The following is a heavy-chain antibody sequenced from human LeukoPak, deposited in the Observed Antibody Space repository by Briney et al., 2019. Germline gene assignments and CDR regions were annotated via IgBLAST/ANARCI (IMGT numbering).Heavy chain of an antibody. D-gene: IGHD1-1*01. CDR1: GGSFSDYD. CDR2: ISQSGST. Sequence: SETLSLTCAVSGGSFSDYDWSWIRQPPGKGLEWIGEISQSGSTNCDPSLKSRVSMSIDTSKSQFFLNLRSVTAADTAVYHCARYVPVRTGTTRASFDYWGQGTLVTVSS. J-gene: IGHJ4*02. CDR3: ARYVPVRTGTTRASFDY. V-gene: IGHV4-34*01.